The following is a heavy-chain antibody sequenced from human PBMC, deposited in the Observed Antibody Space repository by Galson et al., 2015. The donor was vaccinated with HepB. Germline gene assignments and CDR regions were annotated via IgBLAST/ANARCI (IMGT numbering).Heavy chain of an antibody. Sequence: SVKVSCKVSGYTLTELSMHWVRQAPGQGLEWMGIINPSGGSTSYAQKFQGRVTMTRDTSTSTVYMELSSLRSEDTAVYYCARDKKRDYYDSSGYQFDYWGQGTLVTVSS. D-gene: IGHD3-22*01. V-gene: IGHV1-46*01. CDR2: INPSGGST. J-gene: IGHJ4*02. CDR3: ARDKKRDYYDSSGYQFDY. CDR1: GYTLTELS.